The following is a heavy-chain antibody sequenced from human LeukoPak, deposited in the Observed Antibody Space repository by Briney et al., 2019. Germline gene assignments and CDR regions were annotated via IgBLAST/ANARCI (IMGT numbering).Heavy chain of an antibody. CDR1: SGSISNFY. CDR2: IYYSGST. V-gene: IGHV4-59*01. CDR3: ARGGYFDSSPECYFDY. D-gene: IGHD3-22*01. J-gene: IGHJ4*02. Sequence: SETLSLTCTVSSGSISNFYWSWIRQPPGKGLEWIGYIYYSGSTNYSPSLKSRVTISVDTSKTRFSLKLYSVTAADTAVYYCARGGYFDSSPECYFDYWGQGTLVTVSS.